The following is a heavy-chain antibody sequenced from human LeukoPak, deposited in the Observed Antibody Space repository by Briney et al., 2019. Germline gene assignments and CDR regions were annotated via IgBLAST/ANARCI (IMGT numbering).Heavy chain of an antibody. Sequence: GGSLRLSCAASGFTFNSYWMNWVRQAPGKGLEWVAKIKEDGSEKYYVDSVKGRFTVSRDNAENSLYLQMNSLRAEDTAVYYCAKYSSSWYLDAFDIWGQGTMVTVSS. CDR1: GFTFNSYW. V-gene: IGHV3-7*03. CDR2: IKEDGSEK. CDR3: AKYSSSWYLDAFDI. D-gene: IGHD6-13*01. J-gene: IGHJ3*02.